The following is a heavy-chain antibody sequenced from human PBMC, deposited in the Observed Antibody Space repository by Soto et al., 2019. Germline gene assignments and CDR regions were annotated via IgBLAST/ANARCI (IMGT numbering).Heavy chain of an antibody. D-gene: IGHD1-26*01. CDR3: AKDGGELLYYYGMDV. Sequence: EVQLVESGGGLVQPGRSLRLSCAASGFTFDDYAMHWVRQAPGKGLEWVSGISWNSGSIGYADSVKGRFTISRDNAKNSLYLQMNSLRAEDTALYYCAKDGGELLYYYGMDVWGQGTTVTVSS. CDR2: ISWNSGSI. V-gene: IGHV3-9*01. J-gene: IGHJ6*02. CDR1: GFTFDDYA.